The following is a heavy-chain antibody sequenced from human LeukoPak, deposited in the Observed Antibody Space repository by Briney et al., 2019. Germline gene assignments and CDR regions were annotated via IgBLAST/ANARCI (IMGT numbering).Heavy chain of an antibody. CDR3: ARLRGIEEWGYYDFWSGYSQGWFDP. CDR1: GGSISSSSYY. J-gene: IGHJ5*02. V-gene: IGHV4-39*01. Sequence: PSETLSLTCTVSGGSISSSSYYWGWIRQPPGKGLEWIGSIYYSGSTYYNPSLKSRVTISVDTSKNQFSLKLSSVTAADTAVYYCARLRGIEEWGYYDFWSGYSQGWFDPWGQGTLVTVSS. CDR2: IYYSGST. D-gene: IGHD3-3*01.